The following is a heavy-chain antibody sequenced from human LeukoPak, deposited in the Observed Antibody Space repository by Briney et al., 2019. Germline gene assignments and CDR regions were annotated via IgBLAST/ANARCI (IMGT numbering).Heavy chain of an antibody. CDR3: ARVEMATITVFDY. V-gene: IGHV4-59*01. CDR1: GGSISSYY. J-gene: IGHJ4*02. CDR2: LYYSGST. D-gene: IGHD5-24*01. Sequence: PSETLSLTCTVSGGSISSYYWSWLRQPPGKGLEWIGYLYYSGSTNYNPSLKSRVTISVDTSKNQFSLKLSSVTAADTAVYYCARVEMATITVFDYWGQGTLVTVSS.